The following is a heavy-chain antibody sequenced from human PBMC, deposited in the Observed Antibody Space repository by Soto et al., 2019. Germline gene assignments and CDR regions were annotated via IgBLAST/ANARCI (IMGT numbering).Heavy chain of an antibody. Sequence: EVQLVESGGGLVKPGGSLRLSCAASGFTFSSYSMNWVRQAPGKGLEWVSSISSSSSYIYYADSVKGRFTISRDNAKNSLYLQMNSLRAEDTAVYYCARDPGESTILWSGSGKYYYYMDVWGKGTTVTVSS. CDR3: ARDPGESTILWSGSGKYYYYMDV. CDR2: ISSSSSYI. CDR1: GFTFSSYS. J-gene: IGHJ6*03. V-gene: IGHV3-21*01. D-gene: IGHD3-3*01.